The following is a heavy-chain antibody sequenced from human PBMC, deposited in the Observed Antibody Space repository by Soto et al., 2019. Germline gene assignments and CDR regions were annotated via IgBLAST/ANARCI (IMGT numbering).Heavy chain of an antibody. D-gene: IGHD4-17*01. CDR3: VSDLGDYKFDY. J-gene: IGHJ4*02. V-gene: IGHV3-33*01. Sequence: QVQLVESGGGVVQPGGSLRLSCAASGFTFSAYSMHWVRQAPGKGLEWVAVTWNDGNNKYYGDSVKGRFTISSDNSKNTLYLLLSSLRTDDTAFYYRVSDLGDYKFDYWGRGTLVTVSS. CDR1: GFTFSAYS. CDR2: TWNDGNNK.